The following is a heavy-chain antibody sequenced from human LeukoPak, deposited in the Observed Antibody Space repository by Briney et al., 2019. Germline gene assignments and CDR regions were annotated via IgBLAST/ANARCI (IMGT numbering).Heavy chain of an antibody. Sequence: SETLSLTCAVSGYSISSGYYWGWIRQSPGKGLEWIGSIYHSGNTYYNPSPKSRVTISVDTSKNQFSLKLSSVTAADTAVYYCARRWDAFDIWGQGAMVTVSS. CDR2: IYHSGNT. CDR1: GYSISSGYY. D-gene: IGHD5-24*01. CDR3: ARRWDAFDI. V-gene: IGHV4-38-2*01. J-gene: IGHJ3*02.